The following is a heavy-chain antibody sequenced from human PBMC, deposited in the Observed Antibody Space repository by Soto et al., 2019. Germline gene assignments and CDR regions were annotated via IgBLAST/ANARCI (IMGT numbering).Heavy chain of an antibody. D-gene: IGHD3-3*01. J-gene: IGHJ5*02. CDR3: ARWWSGSRQGFDP. CDR2: IYYSGST. V-gene: IGHV4-31*03. Sequence: QVQLQESGPGLVKPSQTLSLTCTVSGGSISSGDYYWSWIRQHPGKGLEWIGYIYYSGSTYYNPSAKRRVTISVDTSKNQFSLKLSSVTAADTAVYCCARWWSGSRQGFDPWGQGTLVTVSS. CDR1: GGSISSGDYY.